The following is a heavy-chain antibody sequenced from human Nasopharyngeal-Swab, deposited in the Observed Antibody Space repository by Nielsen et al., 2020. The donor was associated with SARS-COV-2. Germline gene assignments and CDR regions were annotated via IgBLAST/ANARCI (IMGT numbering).Heavy chain of an antibody. Sequence: ASVKVSCKASGYTFTSYGLSWVRQAPGQGLEWMGWISAYNGNTNYAQKLQGRVTMTTDTSTSTAYMELRSLRSDDTAVYYCASSLYNYDSSGYPTPSDAFDIWGQGTMVTVSS. V-gene: IGHV1-18*01. CDR1: GYTFTSYG. CDR3: ASSLYNYDSSGYPTPSDAFDI. D-gene: IGHD3-22*01. J-gene: IGHJ3*02. CDR2: ISAYNGNT.